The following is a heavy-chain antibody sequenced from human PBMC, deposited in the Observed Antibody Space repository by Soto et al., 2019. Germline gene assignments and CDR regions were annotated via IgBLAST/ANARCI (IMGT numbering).Heavy chain of an antibody. CDR1: GGTFSSYA. Sequence: SVKVSCKASGGTFSSYAFNWVRQAPGQGLEWMGGIIPIFATASNAQKFQGRVTITADESTSTAYMELSRLRSADTAVYYCAIATYSYAIIGYVGTFEIWVPGT. CDR2: IIPIFATA. CDR3: AIATYSYAIIGYVGTFEI. J-gene: IGHJ3*02. D-gene: IGHD3-22*01. V-gene: IGHV1-69*13.